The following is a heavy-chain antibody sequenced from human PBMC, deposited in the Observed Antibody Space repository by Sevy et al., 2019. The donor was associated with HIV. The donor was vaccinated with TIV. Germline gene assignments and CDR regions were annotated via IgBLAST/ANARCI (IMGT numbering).Heavy chain of an antibody. V-gene: IGHV3-23*01. J-gene: IGHJ6*02. CDR3: AKALRLGEFYYYYGMDV. CDR2: ISGSGGST. CDR1: GFTFSSYA. D-gene: IGHD3-16*01. Sequence: GGSLRLSCAASGFTFSSYAMSWVRQAPGKGLEWVSAISGSGGSTYYADSVKGRFTISRENSKNTLYLQMNSLRAEDTAVYYCAKALRLGEFYYYYGMDVWGQGTTVTVSS.